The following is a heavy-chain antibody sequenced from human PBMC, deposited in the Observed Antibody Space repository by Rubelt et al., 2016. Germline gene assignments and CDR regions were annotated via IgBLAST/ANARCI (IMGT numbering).Heavy chain of an antibody. D-gene: IGHD3-9*01. V-gene: IGHV4-39*07. CDR3: ARDRYYDIWTAYYDGDY. CDR2: IYYSGGT. CDR1: GGSISSSSYY. J-gene: IGHJ4*02. Sequence: QLQLQESGPGLVKPSETLSLTCTVSGGSISSSSYYWGWIRQPPGKGLEWIGSIYYSGGTYYHPSLKTRVTISIDTPKNQFSLKLSSVTAAETAVYYCARDRYYDIWTAYYDGDYWGQGSLVTVSS.